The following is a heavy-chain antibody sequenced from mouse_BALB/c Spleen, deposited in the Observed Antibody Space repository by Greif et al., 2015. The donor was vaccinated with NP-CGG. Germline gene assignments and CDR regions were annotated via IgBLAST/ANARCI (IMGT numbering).Heavy chain of an antibody. J-gene: IGHJ2*01. CDR3: ARDAYYYGSSQYYFDY. V-gene: IGHV14-3*02. D-gene: IGHD1-1*01. CDR2: IDPANGNT. Sequence: EVQLQQSGAELVKPGASVKLSCTASGFNIKDTYMHWVKQRPEQGLEWIGRIDPANGNTKYDPKFQGKATITADTSSNTAYLQLSSLTSEDTAVYYCARDAYYYGSSQYYFDYWGQGTTLTVSS. CDR1: GFNIKDTY.